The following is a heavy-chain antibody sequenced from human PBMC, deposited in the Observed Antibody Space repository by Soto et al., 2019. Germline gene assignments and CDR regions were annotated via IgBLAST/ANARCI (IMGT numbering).Heavy chain of an antibody. V-gene: IGHV4-59*01. J-gene: IGHJ5*02. CDR2: IYYSG. CDR3: ARGLGIAAADNWFDP. CDR1: GGSISSYY. D-gene: IGHD6-13*01. Sequence: PSETLSLTCTVSGGSISSYYWSWIRQPPGKGLEWIGYIYYSGNYNPSLKSRVTISVDTSKNQFSLKLTSVTAADTAVYYCARGLGIAAADNWFDPWGQGTLVTV.